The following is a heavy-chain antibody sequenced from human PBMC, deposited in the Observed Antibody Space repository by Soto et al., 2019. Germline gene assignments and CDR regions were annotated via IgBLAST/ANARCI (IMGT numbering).Heavy chain of an antibody. D-gene: IGHD2-21*01. Sequence: PGGSLRLSCAASGFTFSSYAMSWVRQAPGKGLEWVSGISSSGGSTYYADSVKGRFTISRDNSKNTLYLQMNSLRAEDTALYYFAAFGPRSCGDHRDAHAISRQGTM. CDR3: AAFGPRSCGDHRDAHAI. J-gene: IGHJ3*02. V-gene: IGHV3-23*01. CDR2: ISSSGGST. CDR1: GFTFSSYA.